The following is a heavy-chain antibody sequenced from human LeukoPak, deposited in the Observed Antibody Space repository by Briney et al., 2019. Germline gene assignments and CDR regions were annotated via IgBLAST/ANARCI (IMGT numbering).Heavy chain of an antibody. V-gene: IGHV3-23*01. CDR1: GFTFSSYG. J-gene: IGHJ6*03. Sequence: GGSLRLSCAASGFTFSSYGMSWVRQAPGKGLEWVSAISGSGGSTYYADSVKGRFTISRDNSKNTLYLQMNSLRAEDTAVYYCAKDGASLVVTAINYYYYYMDVWGKGTTVTISS. D-gene: IGHD2-21*02. CDR2: ISGSGGST. CDR3: AKDGASLVVTAINYYYYYMDV.